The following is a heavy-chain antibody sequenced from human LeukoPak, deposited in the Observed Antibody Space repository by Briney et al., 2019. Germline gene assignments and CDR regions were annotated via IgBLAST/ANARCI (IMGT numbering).Heavy chain of an antibody. CDR2: ISSSSSYI. D-gene: IGHD4-11*01. V-gene: IGHV3-21*01. Sequence: GGALLLSCAASGFTFNSYSMNWVRQAPGKGLEWVSSISSSSSYIYYADSVKGRFTISRDNAKNSLYLQMNSLRAEDTAVYYCARAPIGTVTTLEYFQHWGQGTLVTVSS. J-gene: IGHJ1*01. CDR3: ARAPIGTVTTLEYFQH. CDR1: GFTFNSYS.